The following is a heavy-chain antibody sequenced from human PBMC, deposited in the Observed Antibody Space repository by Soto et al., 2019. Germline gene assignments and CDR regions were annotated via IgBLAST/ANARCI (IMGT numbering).Heavy chain of an antibody. CDR2: MNPNSGNT. V-gene: IGHV1-8*01. Sequence: QVQLVQSGAEVKKPGASVKVSCKASGYTFTSYDINWVRQATGQGLEWMGWMNPNSGNTGYAQKFRGRVTMTRNTSISTAYMELSSLRSEDTAVYYCASEPEQWLVTGGFDPWGQGTLVTVSS. J-gene: IGHJ5*02. CDR3: ASEPEQWLVTGGFDP. CDR1: GYTFTSYD. D-gene: IGHD6-19*01.